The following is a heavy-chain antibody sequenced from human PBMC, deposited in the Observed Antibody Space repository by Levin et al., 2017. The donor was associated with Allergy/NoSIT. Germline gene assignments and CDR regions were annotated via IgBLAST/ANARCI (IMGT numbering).Heavy chain of an antibody. J-gene: IGHJ5*02. Sequence: SQTLSLTCAVYGGSFSGYYWSWIRQPPGKGLEWIGEINHSGSTNYNPSLKSRVTISVDTSKNQFSLKLSSVTAADTAVYYCARGISRWFRELLPTRFDPWGQGTLVTVSS. CDR3: ARGISRWFRELLPTRFDP. CDR1: GGSFSGYY. V-gene: IGHV4-34*01. D-gene: IGHD3-10*01. CDR2: INHSGST.